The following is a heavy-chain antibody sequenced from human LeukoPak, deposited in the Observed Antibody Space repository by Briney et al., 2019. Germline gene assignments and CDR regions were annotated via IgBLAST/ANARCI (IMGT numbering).Heavy chain of an antibody. V-gene: IGHV3-30*04. D-gene: IGHD3-22*01. CDR2: ISYDGSNK. Sequence: GRSLRLSCAASGLTFSSYAMHWVRQAPGKGLEWVAVISYDGSNKYYADSVKGRFTISRDNSKNTLYLQMNSLRAEDTAVYYCARGAPRITMIVVVTRDAFDIWGQGTMVTVSS. CDR1: GLTFSSYA. CDR3: ARGAPRITMIVVVTRDAFDI. J-gene: IGHJ3*02.